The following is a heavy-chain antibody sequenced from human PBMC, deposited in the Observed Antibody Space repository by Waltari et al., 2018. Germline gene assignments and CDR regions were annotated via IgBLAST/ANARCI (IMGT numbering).Heavy chain of an antibody. CDR1: GFSFMGFA. CDR3: AKGSRSYTNYFFDS. V-gene: IGHV3-23*01. CDR2: ISGSGATP. Sequence: EVQLLESAGGLVQPGEALRLSCAASGFSFMGFAMTWVRQAPGEGLECVASISGSGATPFYADSVKGRFTIVRDNSRDTVYLQMNSLRVDDSAVYYCAKGSRSYTNYFFDSWGQGTLVSVSS. J-gene: IGHJ4*02. D-gene: IGHD3-16*02.